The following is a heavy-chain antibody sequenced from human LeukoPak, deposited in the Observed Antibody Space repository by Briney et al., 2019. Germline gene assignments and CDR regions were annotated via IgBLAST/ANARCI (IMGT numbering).Heavy chain of an antibody. Sequence: GGSLRLSCAAAGFTFSSYWMGWVCQAPGKGLEWVATTKQDDSEQFYVDSVGGRFIVSRDNGKNSLFLQMNSLRVEDSAVYYCVRDLSLPVRPAAGAFDYWGRGTLVTVSS. CDR2: TKQDDSEQ. J-gene: IGHJ4*02. D-gene: IGHD2-2*01. V-gene: IGHV3-7*01. CDR3: VRDLSLPVRPAAGAFDY. CDR1: GFTFSSYW.